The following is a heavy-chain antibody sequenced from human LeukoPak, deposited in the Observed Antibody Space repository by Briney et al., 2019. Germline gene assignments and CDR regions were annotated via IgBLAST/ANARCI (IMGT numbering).Heavy chain of an antibody. CDR3: AREAWGDYFDY. J-gene: IGHJ4*02. Sequence: GGSLRLSCAASGFTFSTYWMSWVRQAPGKGLERVANIKQDGSQKYYVDSVKGRFTISRDNAKNSLYLQMNSLRAEDTAVYYCAREAWGDYFDYWGQGILVTVSS. D-gene: IGHD3-16*01. CDR1: GFTFSTYW. V-gene: IGHV3-7*03. CDR2: IKQDGSQK.